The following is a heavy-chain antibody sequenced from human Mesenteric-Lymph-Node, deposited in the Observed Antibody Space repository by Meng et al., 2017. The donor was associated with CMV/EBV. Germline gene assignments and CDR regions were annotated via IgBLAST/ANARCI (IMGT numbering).Heavy chain of an antibody. CDR3: LMTAWYSYGMDV. CDR2: ISPDSGGT. J-gene: IGHJ6*02. V-gene: IGHV1-2*02. D-gene: IGHD2-15*01. CDR1: GYIFTGYY. Sequence: ASVKVSCKTSGYIFTGYYMHWVRQAPGHGLEWMGWISPDSGGTNYAQKFQGRVTMTRDTSISTAYMELSRLRSDDTAVYFCLMTAWYSYGMDVWGQGTTVTVSS.